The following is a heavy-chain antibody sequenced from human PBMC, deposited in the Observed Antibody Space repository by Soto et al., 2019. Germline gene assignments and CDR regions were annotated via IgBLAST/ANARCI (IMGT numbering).Heavy chain of an antibody. CDR2: IYYSGST. CDR3: ANNYYDSSVYYLLHS. D-gene: IGHD3-22*01. V-gene: IGHV4-30-4*01. CDR1: GGSISSGDYY. J-gene: IGHJ5*02. Sequence: SETLSLTCTVSGGSISSGDYYWSWIRQPPGKGLEWIGYIYYSGSTYYNPSLKSRVTISVDTSKNQFSLKLSSVTAADTAVYYCANNYYDSSVYYLLHSWGQGTLVTVSS.